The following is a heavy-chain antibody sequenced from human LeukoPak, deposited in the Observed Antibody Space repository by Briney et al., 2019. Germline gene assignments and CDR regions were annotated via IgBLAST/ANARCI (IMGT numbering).Heavy chain of an antibody. J-gene: IGHJ4*02. CDR2: MYASGTT. CDR1: GFTVSGNY. CDR3: AREGGPYSSTLRGC. V-gene: IGHV3-53*01. D-gene: IGHD6-19*01. Sequence: GGSLRLSCVVSGFTVSGNYMSWVLQAPGKGLEWVSIMYASGTTDYADSVKGRFTISRDNSKNTLYLQMSSLRVEDTAVYYCAREGGPYSSTLRGCWGQGTLVTVSS.